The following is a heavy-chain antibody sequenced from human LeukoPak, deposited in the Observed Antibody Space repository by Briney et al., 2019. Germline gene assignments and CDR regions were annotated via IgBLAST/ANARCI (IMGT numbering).Heavy chain of an antibody. J-gene: IGHJ4*02. CDR2: ISSSSSYI. CDR1: GFTFSSYS. D-gene: IGHD4-17*01. V-gene: IGHV3-21*01. Sequence: GGSLRLSCAASGFTFSSYSMNWVRQAPGKGLEWVSSISSSSSYIYYADSVKGRFTISRDNAKNSLYLQMNSLRAEGTAVYYCARVSTVTRLGFDYWGQGTLVTVSS. CDR3: ARVSTVTRLGFDY.